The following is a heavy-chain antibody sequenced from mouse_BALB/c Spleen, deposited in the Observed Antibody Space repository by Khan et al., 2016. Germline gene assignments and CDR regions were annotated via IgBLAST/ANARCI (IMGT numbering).Heavy chain of an antibody. J-gene: IGHJ4*01. Sequence: EVQLQESGPGLVKPSQSLSLTCTVTGYSITSDYAWNWIRQFPGNKLEWMGYISYSGTTTYNTSLKSRISITRDTSKNQFFLQLNSVTTEDTATXYFARWLDAMDYWGQGTSVTVSS. D-gene: IGHD2-2*01. CDR1: GYSITSDYA. V-gene: IGHV3-2*02. CDR2: ISYSGTT. CDR3: ARWLDAMDY.